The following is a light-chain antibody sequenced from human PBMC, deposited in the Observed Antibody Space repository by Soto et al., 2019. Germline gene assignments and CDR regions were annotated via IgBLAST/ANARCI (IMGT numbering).Light chain of an antibody. CDR3: SSYPSSSTPWV. Sequence: QSAITKPASVSGSPGQSITISCTGTSSDVGGYNYVALYQQHPGKAPKHVMYEVGNRPLGVFNRFSGSKSGNKASLTISGLQAEDDADYYCSSYPSSSTPWVFGGGTQVPVL. CDR2: EVG. CDR1: SSDVGGYNY. V-gene: IGLV2-14*01. J-gene: IGLJ3*02.